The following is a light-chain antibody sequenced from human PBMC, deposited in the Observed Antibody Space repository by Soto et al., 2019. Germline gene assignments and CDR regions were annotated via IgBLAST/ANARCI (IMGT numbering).Light chain of an antibody. CDR3: SLYTSSSTYV. V-gene: IGLV2-14*01. CDR2: EVS. CDR1: SSDVGGYNY. J-gene: IGLJ1*01. Sequence: QSALTQPASVSGSPGQSITISCTGTSSDVGGYNYVSWYQQHPGKAPKLMIYEVSNRPSGVSNRFSGSKSDNTASLTISGLQAEDEADYYCSLYTSSSTYVFGTGTKLTVL.